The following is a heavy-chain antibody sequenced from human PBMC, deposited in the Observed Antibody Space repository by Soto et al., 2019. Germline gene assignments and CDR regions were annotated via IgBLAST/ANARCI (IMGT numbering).Heavy chain of an antibody. D-gene: IGHD3-10*01. Sequence: SLRLSCAASGFTFDDYAMHWVRQAPGKGLEWVSGISWNSGSIGYADSVKGRFTISRDNAKNSLYLQMNSLRAEDTALYYCAKEAYGSGSYGTYGMDVWGQGTTVTVSS. J-gene: IGHJ6*02. V-gene: IGHV3-9*01. CDR3: AKEAYGSGSYGTYGMDV. CDR2: ISWNSGSI. CDR1: GFTFDDYA.